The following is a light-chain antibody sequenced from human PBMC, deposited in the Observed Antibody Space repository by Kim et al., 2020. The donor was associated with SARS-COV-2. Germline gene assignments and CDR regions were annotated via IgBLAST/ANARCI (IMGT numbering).Light chain of an antibody. V-gene: IGLV3-21*04. Sequence: SYELTQPPSVSVAPGQTARITCGGNNIGSKGVHWCQQKPGQAPVLVIYYDSDRPSGIPERFSGFKSGNTATLTINRVEAGDEADYFCRVWDVGHPLFGGG. CDR2: YDS. CDR3: RVWDVGHPL. J-gene: IGLJ3*02. CDR1: NIGSKG.